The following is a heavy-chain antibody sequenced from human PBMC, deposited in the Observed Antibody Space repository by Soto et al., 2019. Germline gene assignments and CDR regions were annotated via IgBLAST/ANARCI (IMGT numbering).Heavy chain of an antibody. CDR1: GASISRGGYY. J-gene: IGHJ4*02. V-gene: IGHV4-31*03. CDR3: ARITIFGVVQN. Sequence: SETLSLTCTVSGASISRGGYYWSWIRQHPGKGLEWIGYIYYSGSTYYNPSLKSRVTISVDTSKNQFSLKLSSVTAADTAVYYCARITIFGVVQNWAQATLVTVSS. CDR2: IYYSGST. D-gene: IGHD3-3*01.